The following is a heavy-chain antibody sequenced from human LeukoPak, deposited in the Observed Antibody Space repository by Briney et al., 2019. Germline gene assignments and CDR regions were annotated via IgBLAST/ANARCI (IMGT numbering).Heavy chain of an antibody. D-gene: IGHD6-6*01. J-gene: IGHJ6*02. CDR2: IIPIFGTA. CDR1: GGTFSSYA. Sequence: SVKVSCKASGGTFSSYAISWVRQAPGQGLEWMGGIIPIFGTANYAQKFQGRVTITADESTSTAYMELSSLRSEDTAVYYCASSSISYAGYYYYGMDVWGQGTTVTVSS. V-gene: IGHV1-69*13. CDR3: ASSSISYAGYYYYGMDV.